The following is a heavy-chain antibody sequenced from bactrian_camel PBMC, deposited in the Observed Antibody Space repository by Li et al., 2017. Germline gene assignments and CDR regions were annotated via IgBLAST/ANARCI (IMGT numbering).Heavy chain of an antibody. Sequence: HVQLVESGGGLVQPGGSLRLSCAASGFTFSSYYMSWVRQAPGKGLEWVSSIDSDGSNTYYADSVKGRFAISQDSAKNTMYLQMNSLKPEDTGTYYCAPGFWGSDSQSGGCYGVHSWGQGTQVTVS. CDR1: GFTFSSYY. CDR3: APGFWGSDSQSGGCYGVHS. CDR2: IDSDGSNT. J-gene: IGHJ4*01. V-gene: IGHV3-2*01. D-gene: IGHD3*01.